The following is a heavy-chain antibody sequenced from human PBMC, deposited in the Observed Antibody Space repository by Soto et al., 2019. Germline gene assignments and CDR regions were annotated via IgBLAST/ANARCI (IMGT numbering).Heavy chain of an antibody. J-gene: IGHJ3*02. CDR3: ARSSSGPPPDAFDI. V-gene: IGHV1-3*01. Sequence: ASVKVSCKASGYTFSNFAMHWVRQAPGQRLEWMGWINAGNWNTKYSQKFQGRVTMTTDTSTSTAYMELRSLRSDDTAVYYCARSSSGPPPDAFDIWGQGTMVTVSS. CDR1: GYTFSNFA. D-gene: IGHD6-19*01. CDR2: INAGNWNT.